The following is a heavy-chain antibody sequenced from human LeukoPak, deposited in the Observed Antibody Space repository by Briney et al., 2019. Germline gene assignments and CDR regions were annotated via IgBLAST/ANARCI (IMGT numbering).Heavy chain of an antibody. J-gene: IGHJ4*02. CDR2: ISGSGGST. D-gene: IGHD1-26*01. Sequence: WVSGISGSGGSTYYADSVKGRFTISRDNSKNTLYVQMNSLRVEDTAIYYCAKEMGNDDYWGQGTLVTVSS. CDR3: AKEMGNDDY. V-gene: IGHV3-23*01.